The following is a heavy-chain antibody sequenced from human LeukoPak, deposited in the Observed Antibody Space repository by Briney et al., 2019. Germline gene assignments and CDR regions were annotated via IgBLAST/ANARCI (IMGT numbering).Heavy chain of an antibody. CDR1: GGSISSYY. J-gene: IGHJ6*03. V-gene: IGHV4-4*07. D-gene: IGHD2-2*01. CDR3: ARDMCSSTSCYDYYYYMDV. Sequence: PSETLSLTCTVSGGSISSYYWSWIRQPAGKGLEWIGRIYTSGSTNYNPSLKSRVTMSVGTSKNQFSLKLSSVTAADTAVYYCARDMCSSTSCYDYYYYMDVWGKGTTVTVSS. CDR2: IYTSGST.